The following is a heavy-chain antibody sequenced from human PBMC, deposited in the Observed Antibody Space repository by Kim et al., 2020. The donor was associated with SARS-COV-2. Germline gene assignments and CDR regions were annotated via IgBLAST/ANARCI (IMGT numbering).Heavy chain of an antibody. V-gene: IGHV1-2*02. CDR1: GYTFTGYY. CDR2: INPNSGGT. J-gene: IGHJ6*02. D-gene: IGHD5-18*01. Sequence: ASVKVSCKASGYTFTGYYMHWVRQAPGQGLEWMGWINPNSGGTNYAQKFQGRVTMTRDTSISTAYMELSRLRSDDTAVYYCARTRGGGYSYGTYYYDYGMDVWGQGTTVTVSS. CDR3: ARTRGGGYSYGTYYYDYGMDV.